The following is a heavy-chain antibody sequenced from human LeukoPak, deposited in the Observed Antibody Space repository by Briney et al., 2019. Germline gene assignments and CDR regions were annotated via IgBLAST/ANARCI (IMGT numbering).Heavy chain of an antibody. Sequence: PSETLSLTCTVSGGSISSYYWSWIRQPPGKGLEWIGYIYTGGSTNYNPSLKSRVTISVDTSKNQFSLKLSSVTAADTAVYYCARLGSGYYASYYFDYWGQGTLVTVSS. V-gene: IGHV4-4*09. D-gene: IGHD3-22*01. CDR1: GGSISSYY. CDR3: ARLGSGYYASYYFDY. J-gene: IGHJ4*02. CDR2: IYTGGST.